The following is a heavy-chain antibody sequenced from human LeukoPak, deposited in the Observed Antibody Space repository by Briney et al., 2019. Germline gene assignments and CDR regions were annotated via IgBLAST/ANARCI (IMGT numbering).Heavy chain of an antibody. CDR1: GFTFSTYA. D-gene: IGHD3-10*02. Sequence: PGGSLKLSCAASGFTFSTYAMHWVRQAPGKGLQWVALISYDGSIKHYADSVKGRFTISRDNAKNSLYLQMNSLRAEDTAVYYCAELGITMIGGVWGKGTTVTISS. CDR2: ISYDGSIK. CDR3: AELGITMIGGV. V-gene: IGHV3-30*04. J-gene: IGHJ6*04.